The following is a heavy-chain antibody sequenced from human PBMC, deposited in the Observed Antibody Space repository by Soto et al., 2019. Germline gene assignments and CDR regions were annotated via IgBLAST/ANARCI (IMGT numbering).Heavy chain of an antibody. CDR2: IYTRGST. Sequence: SETLSLTCTVSGGSIKNYYWSWIRQSAGKALEWIGRIYTRGSTKYNPSLKSRVTMSVDTPKNQFSLKLNSVSAADTAVYFCAKDLLIRGATDAFDIWGQGTMVTASS. V-gene: IGHV4-4*07. D-gene: IGHD1-26*01. CDR1: GGSIKNYY. J-gene: IGHJ3*02. CDR3: AKDLLIRGATDAFDI.